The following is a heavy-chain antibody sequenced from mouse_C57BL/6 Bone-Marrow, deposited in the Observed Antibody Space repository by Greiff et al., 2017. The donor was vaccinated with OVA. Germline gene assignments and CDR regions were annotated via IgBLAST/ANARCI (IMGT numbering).Heavy chain of an antibody. Sequence: QVQLQQPGAELVKPGASVKLSCKASGYTFTGSWMNWVKQRPGKGLEWIGRIHPKSGSTTSNKRSKGKATLTVDKSSSTAYMQLSSLTSEDSAVYYCARGIYDGYYEGFAYWGQGTLVTVSA. J-gene: IGHJ3*01. CDR2: IHPKSGST. CDR1: GYTFTGSW. D-gene: IGHD2-3*01. CDR3: ARGIYDGYYEGFAY. V-gene: IGHV1-64*01.